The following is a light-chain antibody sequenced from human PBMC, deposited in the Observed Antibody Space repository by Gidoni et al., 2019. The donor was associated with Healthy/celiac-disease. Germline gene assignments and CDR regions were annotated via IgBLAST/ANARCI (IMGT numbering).Light chain of an antibody. CDR2: WAS. CDR3: QQNYSNPWT. CDR1: QSVLYSSNNKNY. V-gene: IGKV4-1*01. J-gene: IGKJ1*01. Sequence: IVMTQSPDCLAVSLGERATINCKSSQSVLYSSNNKNYLAWYQQKTGQPPKLLIYWASTRESGGPERFRGSGAGKDFTLTISSLQAEDVAVYYCQQNYSNPWTFGQGTKVEIK.